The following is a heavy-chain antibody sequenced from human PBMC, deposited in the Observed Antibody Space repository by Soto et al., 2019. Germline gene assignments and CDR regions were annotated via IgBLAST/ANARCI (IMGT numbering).Heavy chain of an antibody. Sequence: VQLQESGPGLVKPSGTLSLTCAVSGGSVTRIISWTWVRQSPGKGLEWIGEIHLSGTTNYNPSLRGRVSIAVGKFKNGFSLTQTLVPAAGTAVYYCAGDGGVTALGDYSFGLDVWGQGTTVTVSS. J-gene: IGHJ6*02. D-gene: IGHD2-21*02. CDR3: AGDGGVTALGDYSFGLDV. CDR2: IHLSGTT. CDR1: GGSVTRIIS. V-gene: IGHV4-4*02.